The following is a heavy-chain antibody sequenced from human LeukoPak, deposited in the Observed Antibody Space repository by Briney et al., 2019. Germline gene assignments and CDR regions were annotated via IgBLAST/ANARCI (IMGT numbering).Heavy chain of an antibody. Sequence: SETLSLTCAVYGGSFSGYYWSGIPQPPGEGLEWIGEIIHSGSTNYNPSLKSRVTISVDTSKNQFSLKLSSVTAADTAVYYCASLVVPTSIGDYWGQGTLVTVSS. D-gene: IGHD2-2*01. CDR2: IIHSGST. CDR1: GGSFSGYY. V-gene: IGHV4-34*12. J-gene: IGHJ4*02. CDR3: ASLVVPTSIGDY.